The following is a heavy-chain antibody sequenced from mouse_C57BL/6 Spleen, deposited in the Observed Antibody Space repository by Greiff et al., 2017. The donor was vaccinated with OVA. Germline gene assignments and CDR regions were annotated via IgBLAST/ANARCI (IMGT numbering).Heavy chain of an antibody. D-gene: IGHD1-1*01. V-gene: IGHV1-80*01. CDR2: IYPGDGDT. Sequence: VQLQQSGAELVKPGASVKISCKASGYAFSSYWMNWVKQRPGKGLEWIGQIYPGDGDTNYNGKLKGKATLTADKSSSTAYMQLSSLTSEDSAVYFCARLRLNYYAMDYWGQGTSVTVSS. CDR3: ARLRLNYYAMDY. CDR1: GYAFSSYW. J-gene: IGHJ4*01.